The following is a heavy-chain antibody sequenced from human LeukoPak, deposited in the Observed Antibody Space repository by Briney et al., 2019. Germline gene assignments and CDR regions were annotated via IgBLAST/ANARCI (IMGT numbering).Heavy chain of an antibody. CDR3: ARGGWELLYYFDY. CDR1: GYSIGSGYY. Sequence: SETLSLTCAVSGYSIGSGYYWGWIRPPPGKGLEWIGSIYHSGSPYYNPSLKSRVTISVDTSKNQFSLKLSSVTAADTAVYYCARGGWELLYYFDYWGQGILVTVSS. CDR2: IYHSGSP. D-gene: IGHD1-26*01. V-gene: IGHV4-38-2*01. J-gene: IGHJ4*02.